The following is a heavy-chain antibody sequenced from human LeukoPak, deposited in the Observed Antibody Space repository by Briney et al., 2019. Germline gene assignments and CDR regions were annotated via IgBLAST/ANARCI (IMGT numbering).Heavy chain of an antibody. D-gene: IGHD5-12*01. CDR2: IYTSGTT. J-gene: IGHJ4*02. CDR3: ARDGGNIVATTFDY. Sequence: SQTLSLTCTVSGGSVRRGNYYCTWIRQPAGSGLEWIGRIYTSGTTDYNPSLRTRVTISVDASRNQFSLNLSSVTAADTAVYYCARDGGNIVATTFDYWGQGTLVTVSS. CDR1: GGSVRRGNYY. V-gene: IGHV4-61*02.